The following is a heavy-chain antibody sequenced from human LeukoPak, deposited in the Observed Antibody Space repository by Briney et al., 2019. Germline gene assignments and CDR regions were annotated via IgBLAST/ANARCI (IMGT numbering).Heavy chain of an antibody. D-gene: IGHD6-19*01. CDR1: GYTFTSYY. V-gene: IGHV1-46*01. J-gene: IGHJ5*02. CDR3: ARDIAVAGNWFDP. Sequence: GASVKVSCKAFGYTFTSYYMHWVRQAPGQGLEWMGIINPSGGSTSYAQKFQGRVTMTRDTSTSTVYMELSSLRSEDTAVYHCARDIAVAGNWFDPWGQGTLVTVSS. CDR2: INPSGGST.